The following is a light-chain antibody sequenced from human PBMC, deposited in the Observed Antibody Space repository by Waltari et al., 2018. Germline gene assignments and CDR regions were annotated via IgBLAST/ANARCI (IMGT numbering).Light chain of an antibody. CDR3: SSYASSK. Sequence: QSALTQPASVSGSPGQTITISCTGTSSAIGGPNYVSWYQQHPGKAPKLMIYDVVKRPSGVSNRFSGSKSGNTASLTISGLQAEDDAIYYCSSYASSKFGGGTKLTVL. CDR2: DVV. CDR1: SSAIGGPNY. J-gene: IGLJ2*01. V-gene: IGLV2-14*01.